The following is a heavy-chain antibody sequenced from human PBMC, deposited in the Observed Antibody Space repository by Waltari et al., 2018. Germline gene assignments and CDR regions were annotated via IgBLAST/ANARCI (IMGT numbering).Heavy chain of an antibody. CDR1: EFTLRSYP. J-gene: IGHJ4*02. CDR2: ITRGSDTI. D-gene: IGHD1-7*01. V-gene: IGHV3-48*01. Sequence: EVQMVESGGGWVQPGGALRRSCAGSEFTLRSYPMHWVRQAPGKGLQSISYITRGSDTIYYADSVKGRFTISRDNDKNSLYLQMNSLRVEDTAVYYCARDRSLAGTFDHWGQGTLVTVSS. CDR3: ARDRSLAGTFDH.